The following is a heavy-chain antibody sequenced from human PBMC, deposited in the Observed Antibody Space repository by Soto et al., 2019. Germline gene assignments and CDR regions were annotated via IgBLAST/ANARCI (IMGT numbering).Heavy chain of an antibody. CDR1: TSNLKNYA. CDR2: LTDTGGST. Sequence: LRLSCVDSTSNLKNYAMAWVRQAPGKGLEWVSALTDTGGSTYYAASVKGRFTISRDNSRNTLFLQMDRLRVDDTAVYYCAKIKGAITFLHFDTWGQGTLVTVS. J-gene: IGHJ4*02. CDR3: AKIKGAITFLHFDT. V-gene: IGHV3-23*01. D-gene: IGHD3-16*01.